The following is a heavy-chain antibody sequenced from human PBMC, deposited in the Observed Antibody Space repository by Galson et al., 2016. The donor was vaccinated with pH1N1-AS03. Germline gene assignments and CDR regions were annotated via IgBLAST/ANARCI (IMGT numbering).Heavy chain of an antibody. J-gene: IGHJ4*02. CDR1: GGSTSSYY. D-gene: IGHD3-9*01. CDR3: VRGAYDILTGYYNSAPFDY. V-gene: IGHV4-59*01. Sequence: ETLSLTCAVSGGSTSSYYWSWIRQPPGKGLEWIGYVYYNGITNYNPSLKSRVTISIDTSKNQFSLKLSSVTAADTAVYYCVRGAYDILTGYYNSAPFDYWGRGTLITVSS. CDR2: VYYNGIT.